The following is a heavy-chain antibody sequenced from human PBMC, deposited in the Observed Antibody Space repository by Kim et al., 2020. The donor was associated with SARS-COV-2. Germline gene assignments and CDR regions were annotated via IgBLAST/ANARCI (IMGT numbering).Heavy chain of an antibody. CDR2: SDSGGST. V-gene: IGHV3-23*01. D-gene: IGHD3-22*01. CDR1: GFTFNSYV. CDR3: ARIEVRAYDI. Sequence: GGSLRLSCAASGFTFNSYVMTWVRQAPGKGLEWVSSDSGGSTYYADSVKGRFTISRDNSKNTLYLQMNSLRAEDTAAYYCARIEVRAYDIWGQGTMVTV. J-gene: IGHJ3*02.